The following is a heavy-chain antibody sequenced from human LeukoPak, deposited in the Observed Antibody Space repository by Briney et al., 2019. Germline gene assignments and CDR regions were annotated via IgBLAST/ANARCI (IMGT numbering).Heavy chain of an antibody. Sequence: ASVKVSCKASGYTFTNYGISWVRQAPGQGLEWMGWISAYNGNTNYAQKLQGRVTMTTDTSTSTAYMELRSLRSDDTAVYYCALGYCSGGSCYSGGGPWGQGTLVTVSS. D-gene: IGHD2-15*01. J-gene: IGHJ5*02. CDR2: ISAYNGNT. CDR1: GYTFTNYG. CDR3: ALGYCSGGSCYSGGGP. V-gene: IGHV1-18*01.